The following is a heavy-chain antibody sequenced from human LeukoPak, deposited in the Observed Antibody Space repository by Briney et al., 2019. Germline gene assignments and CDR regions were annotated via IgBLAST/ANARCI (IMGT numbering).Heavy chain of an antibody. CDR3: ARVRYYYDSSGYYRNWFDP. J-gene: IGHJ5*02. Sequence: PSETLSLTCAVYGGSFSGYYWSWIRQPPGKGLEWIGEINHSGNTNSNPSLKSRVTMSVDTSKNQFSLKLSSLTAADTAMYYCARVRYYYDSSGYYRNWFDPWGQGTLVTVSS. CDR2: INHSGNT. D-gene: IGHD3-22*01. CDR1: GGSFSGYY. V-gene: IGHV4-34*01.